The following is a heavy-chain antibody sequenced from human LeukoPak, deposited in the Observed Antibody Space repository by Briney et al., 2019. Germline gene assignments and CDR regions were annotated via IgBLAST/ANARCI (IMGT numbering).Heavy chain of an antibody. J-gene: IGHJ4*02. CDR3: TTENPTDF. CDR1: GFPFTNAW. Sequence: GGSLRLSCAASGFPFTNAWMSWVRQAPGKGLEWVGRIKSKTDGGTTDYAAPVKGRFTISRDDSENTLYLQVNTVKIEDTAVYYCTTENPTDFWGQGTLDTVSS. V-gene: IGHV3-15*01. CDR2: IKSKTDGGTT.